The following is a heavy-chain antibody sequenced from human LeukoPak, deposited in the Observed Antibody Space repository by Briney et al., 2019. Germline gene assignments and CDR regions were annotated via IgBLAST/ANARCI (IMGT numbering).Heavy chain of an antibody. CDR1: GGTFSSYA. CDR2: ISAYNGNT. J-gene: IGHJ4*02. D-gene: IGHD1-7*01. CDR3: ARGHSPELIDY. V-gene: IGHV1-18*01. Sequence: GASVKVSCKASGGTFSSYAISWVRQAPGQGLQWMGWISAYNGNTNYAQKLQGRVTMTTDTSTSTAYMELRSLRSDDTAVYYCARGHSPELIDYWGQGTLVTVSS.